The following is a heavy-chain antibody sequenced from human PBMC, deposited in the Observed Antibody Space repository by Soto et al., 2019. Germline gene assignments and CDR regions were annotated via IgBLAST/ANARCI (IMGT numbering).Heavy chain of an antibody. Sequence: XESLKVDCKCSGYRFTSYLSGLVRQMPGKGLEWMGIIYPGDSDTRYSPSFQGQVTISADKSISTAYLQWSSLKASDTAMYYCARHYAAAHWFDPWGQGTLVTVPS. D-gene: IGHD4-17*01. CDR3: ARHYAAAHWFDP. J-gene: IGHJ5*02. CDR1: GYRFTSYL. V-gene: IGHV5-51*01. CDR2: IYPGDSDT.